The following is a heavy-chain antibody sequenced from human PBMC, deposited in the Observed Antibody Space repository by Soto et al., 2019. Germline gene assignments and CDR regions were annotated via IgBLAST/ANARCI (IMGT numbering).Heavy chain of an antibody. Sequence: QVQLVESGGGVVQPGRSLRLSCAASGFTFSSYGMYWVRQAPDKGLEWVALISYDGSSKYYADSVKGRFSISRDNSKNTLYLQMDSLRAEDTAVYYCAKDSPLNCGGGCGPLDYWGQGTLVIASS. J-gene: IGHJ4*02. CDR2: ISYDGSSK. D-gene: IGHD2-21*02. V-gene: IGHV3-30*18. CDR1: GFTFSSYG. CDR3: AKDSPLNCGGGCGPLDY.